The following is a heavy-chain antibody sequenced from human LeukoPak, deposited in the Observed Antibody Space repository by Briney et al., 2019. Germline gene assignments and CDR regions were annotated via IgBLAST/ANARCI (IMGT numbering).Heavy chain of an antibody. J-gene: IGHJ4*02. V-gene: IGHV3-21*05. CDR3: ARDTFQPGLIDS. CDR1: GFTFSRYA. D-gene: IGHD2-2*01. Sequence: GGSLRLSCAASGFTFSRYAMNWVRQAPGKGLKWVSYINTDSSDIHYADSVRGRFTISRDNARNTLYLQLSSLRAEDSAVYYCARDTFQPGLIDSWGQGTLVTVSS. CDR2: INTDSSDI.